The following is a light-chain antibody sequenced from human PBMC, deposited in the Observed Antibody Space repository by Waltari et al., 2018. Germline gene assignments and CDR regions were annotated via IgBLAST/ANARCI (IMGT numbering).Light chain of an antibody. Sequence: EIVLPQPPATLSLSPGERATLSCRASQSVSNFLAWYQQKPDQAPRLLIYHASKRATDIPDRFSGRGSGTDLTLTISSLEPGDSAVYYCQQRANWPPLTFGGGTRVEI. CDR2: HAS. CDR3: QQRANWPPLT. CDR1: QSVSNF. V-gene: IGKV3-11*01. J-gene: IGKJ4*01.